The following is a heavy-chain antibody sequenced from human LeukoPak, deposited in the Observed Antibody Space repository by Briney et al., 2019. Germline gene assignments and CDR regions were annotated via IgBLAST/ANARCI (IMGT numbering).Heavy chain of an antibody. CDR1: GFTFSSYV. V-gene: IGHV3-23*01. D-gene: IGHD3-10*01. J-gene: IGHJ6*04. Sequence: GGTLRLSCAASGFTFSSYVMSWVRQAPGKGLEWVSAISGSGGSTYYAVSVKGRFTISRDKSKNTLSLQMNILRAEDTAVYYCAKDRHFEGSGSSTWEWDVWGKGTTVTVSS. CDR2: ISGSGGST. CDR3: AKDRHFEGSGSSTWEWDV.